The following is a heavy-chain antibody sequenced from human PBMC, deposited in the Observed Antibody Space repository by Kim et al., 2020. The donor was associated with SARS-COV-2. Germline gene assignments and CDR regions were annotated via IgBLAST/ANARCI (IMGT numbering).Heavy chain of an antibody. V-gene: IGHV3-30*04. Sequence: GGSLRLSCAASGFTFSSYAMHWVRQAPGKGLEWVAVISYDGSNKYYADSVKGRFTISRDNSKNTLYPQMNSLRAEDTAVYYCARDRSKQWLVYWGQGTLVTVSS. J-gene: IGHJ4*02. CDR2: ISYDGSNK. D-gene: IGHD6-19*01. CDR3: ARDRSKQWLVY. CDR1: GFTFSSYA.